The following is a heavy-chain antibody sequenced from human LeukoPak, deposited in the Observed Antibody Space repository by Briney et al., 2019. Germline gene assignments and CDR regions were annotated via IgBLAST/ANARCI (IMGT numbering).Heavy chain of an antibody. CDR3: AREGRESDY. CDR1: GGTFSSYA. V-gene: IGHV1-69*04. J-gene: IGHJ4*02. Sequence: ASVKVSCKASGGTFSSYAISWVRQAPGQGLEWMGRIIPILGIANYAQKFQGRVTITADKPTSTAYMELSSLRSEDTAVYYCAREGRESDYWGQGTLVTVSS. CDR2: IIPILGIA.